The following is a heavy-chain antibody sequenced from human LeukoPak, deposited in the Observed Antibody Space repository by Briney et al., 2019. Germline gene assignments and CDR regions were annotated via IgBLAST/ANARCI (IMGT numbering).Heavy chain of an antibody. D-gene: IGHD3-16*02. Sequence: GGSLRLSCAASGFTFSSYAMTWVRQAPGKGLEWVSAISGSGDSTYYADSVKGLFTISRDNAKNSFYLQMNSLRAEDTALYYCARDRGGIGYYMDVWGKGTTVTVSS. V-gene: IGHV3-23*01. CDR2: ISGSGDST. CDR3: ARDRGGIGYYMDV. J-gene: IGHJ6*03. CDR1: GFTFSSYA.